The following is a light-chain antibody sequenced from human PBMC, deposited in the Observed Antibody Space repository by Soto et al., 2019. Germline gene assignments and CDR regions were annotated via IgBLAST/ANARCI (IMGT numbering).Light chain of an antibody. J-gene: IGLJ1*01. CDR2: EVS. CDR3: SSYTTSSTRV. Sequence: QSALAQPASVSGSPGQSITISCTGTSSDVGAYDFVSWYQQHPDKAPKLMIYEVSNRPSGVSYRFSGSKSVNTATLTISGLQAEDEADYYCSSYTTSSTRVFGTGPKVTVL. V-gene: IGLV2-14*03. CDR1: SSDVGAYDF.